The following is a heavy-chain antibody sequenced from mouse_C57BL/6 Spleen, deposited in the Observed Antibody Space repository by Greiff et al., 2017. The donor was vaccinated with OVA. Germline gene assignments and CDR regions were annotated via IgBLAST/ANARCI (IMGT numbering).Heavy chain of an antibody. V-gene: IGHV1-69*01. D-gene: IGHD1-1*01. CDR1: GYTFTSYW. Sequence: QVQLKQPGAELVMPGASVKLSCKASGYTFTSYWMHWVKQRPGQGLEWIGEIDPSDSYTNYNQKFKGKSTLTVDKSSSTAYMQLSSLTSEDSAVYYCARRGDYGSSYAMDYWGQGTSVTVSS. CDR3: ARRGDYGSSYAMDY. J-gene: IGHJ4*01. CDR2: IDPSDSYT.